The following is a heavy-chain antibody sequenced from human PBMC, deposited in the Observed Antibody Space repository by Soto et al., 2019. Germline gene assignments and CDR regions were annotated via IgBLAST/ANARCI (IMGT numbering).Heavy chain of an antibody. D-gene: IGHD1-26*01. V-gene: IGHV3-33*01. CDR3: ARVPSGSYGGVED. J-gene: IGHJ4*02. CDR1: GFTFSSYG. Sequence: QVQLVESGGGVVQPGRSLRLSCAASGFTFSSYGMHCVRQAPGKGLEWVAVIWYDGSKKYYADSVKGRFTISRDNFKNTLYLQMNSLRAEDTAVYYCARVPSGSYGGVEDWGQGTLVTVSS. CDR2: IWYDGSKK.